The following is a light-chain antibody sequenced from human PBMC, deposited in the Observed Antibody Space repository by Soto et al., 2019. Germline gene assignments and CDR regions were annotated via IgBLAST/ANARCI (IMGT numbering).Light chain of an antibody. CDR1: QTVSSSY. CDR3: QQDSNSPRT. Sequence: EIVLTQSPGTLSLSPGERATLSCRASQTVSSSYLAWYQQKLGQAPRLLIYGASNRATGIPDRFSGSGSGTDFTLTISRLEPEDFSVYYCQQDSNSPRTFGQVTIAEI. V-gene: IGKV3-20*01. CDR2: GAS. J-gene: IGKJ1*01.